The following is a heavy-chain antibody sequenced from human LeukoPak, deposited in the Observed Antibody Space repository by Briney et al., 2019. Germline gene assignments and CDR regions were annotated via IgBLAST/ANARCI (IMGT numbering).Heavy chain of an antibody. CDR2: INHSGST. J-gene: IGHJ4*02. CDR3: ARGGRGVSRITIPRYFDY. CDR1: GGSFSGYY. Sequence: SETLSLTCAVYGGSFSGYYWSWIRQPPGKGLEWIGEINHSGSTNYNPSLKSRVTISVDTSKNQFSLKLSSVARADTAVYSCARGGRGVSRITIPRYFDYWGQGTLVTVSS. V-gene: IGHV4-34*01. D-gene: IGHD3-9*01.